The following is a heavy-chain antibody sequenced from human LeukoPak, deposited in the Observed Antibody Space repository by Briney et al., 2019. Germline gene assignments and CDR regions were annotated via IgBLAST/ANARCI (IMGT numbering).Heavy chain of an antibody. CDR2: IYSGGST. Sequence: GGSLRLSCAASGFTVSTNYMNWVRQAPGKGLEWVSVIYSGGSTKYADSVKGRFTISRDNSENTLYLQMNSLRAEDTAVYYCAREGSGSYYPKWFDPWGQGTLVTVSS. J-gene: IGHJ5*02. D-gene: IGHD3-10*01. V-gene: IGHV3-53*01. CDR1: GFTVSTNY. CDR3: AREGSGSYYPKWFDP.